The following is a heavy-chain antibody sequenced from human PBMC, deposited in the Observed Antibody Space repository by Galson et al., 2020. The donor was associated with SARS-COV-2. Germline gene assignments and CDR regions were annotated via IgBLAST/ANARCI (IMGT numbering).Heavy chain of an antibody. CDR2: IYHSGST. Sequence: SETLSLTCAVSGGSISSSNWWSWVRQPPGKGLEWIGEIYHSGSTNYNPSLKSRVTISVDKSKNQFSLKLSSVTAADTAVYYCARDKVQLEGRYFDYWGEGTLVTVSS. CDR1: GGSISSSNW. CDR3: ARDKVQLEGRYFDY. V-gene: IGHV4-4*02. J-gene: IGHJ4*02. D-gene: IGHD1-1*01.